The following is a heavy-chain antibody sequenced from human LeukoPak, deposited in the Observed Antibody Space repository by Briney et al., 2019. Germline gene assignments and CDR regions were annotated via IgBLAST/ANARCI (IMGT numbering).Heavy chain of an antibody. J-gene: IGHJ6*04. D-gene: IGHD3-10*01. Sequence: GGSLRLSCTASGFTFGDYAMSWVRQAPGKGLEWLVFIRTKAYDGTTEYATSVKGRFTISRDDSKSITYLQMNSLKTEDTAVYHCTRADYYGSGSPISLDVWGKGTTVTVSS. CDR3: TRADYYGSGSPISLDV. V-gene: IGHV3-49*04. CDR2: IRTKAYDGTT. CDR1: GFTFGDYA.